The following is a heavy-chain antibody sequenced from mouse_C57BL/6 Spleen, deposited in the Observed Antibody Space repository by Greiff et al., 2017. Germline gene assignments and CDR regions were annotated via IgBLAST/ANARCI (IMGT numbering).Heavy chain of an antibody. CDR3: ARGDYDRGYAMDY. J-gene: IGHJ4*01. CDR2: IWSGGST. V-gene: IGHV2-2*01. D-gene: IGHD2-4*01. Sequence: VQRVESGPGLVQPSQSLSITCTVSGFSLTSYGVHWVRQSPGKGLEWLGVIWSGGSTDYNAAFISRLSISKDNSKSQVFFKMNSLQADDTAIYYCARGDYDRGYAMDYWGQGTSVTVSS. CDR1: GFSLTSYG.